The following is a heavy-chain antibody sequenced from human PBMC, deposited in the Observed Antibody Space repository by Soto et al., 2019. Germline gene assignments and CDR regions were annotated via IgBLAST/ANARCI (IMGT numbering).Heavy chain of an antibody. CDR2: IDKTGVST. V-gene: IGHV3-23*01. D-gene: IGHD5-18*01. CDR1: GFTFGSYA. Sequence: GGSLRLSCAASGFTFGSYAMSWVRQAPGKGLEWVSTIDKTGVSTYYADSVKGRFTISRDNSKQTLYLQMISLRAEDTAVYYCAKGGYTFGFSFDSWGKGTLVTVSS. J-gene: IGHJ4*02. CDR3: AKGGYTFGFSFDS.